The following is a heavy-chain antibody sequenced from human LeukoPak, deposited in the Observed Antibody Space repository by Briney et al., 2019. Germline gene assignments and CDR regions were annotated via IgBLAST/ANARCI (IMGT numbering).Heavy chain of an antibody. D-gene: IGHD6-13*01. V-gene: IGHV4-4*07. J-gene: IGHJ2*01. CDR3: ARGITAPWYFDL. Sequence: SETLSLTCTVAGGSISSYYWSWIRQPPGKGLYWVGCIYTSGSTNYNPSLKSQVTMSVDTSKNQFSLKLRSVTAADTAVYYCARGITAPWYFDLWGRGTLVTVSS. CDR2: IYTSGST. CDR1: GGSISSYY.